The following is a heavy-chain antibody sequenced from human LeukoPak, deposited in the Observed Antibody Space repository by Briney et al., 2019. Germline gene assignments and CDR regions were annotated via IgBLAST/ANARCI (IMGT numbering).Heavy chain of an antibody. CDR2: ICKSGGST. CDR1: GFTFRNYA. D-gene: IGHD1-14*01. J-gene: IGHJ6*03. CDR3: ARGVTGYYYYMDV. V-gene: IGHV3-23*01. Sequence: GGSLRLSCEASGFTFRNYAMSWVRQAPGRGLEWVSAICKSGGSTFYADSVRGRFTISRDNSRNTLYLQMNSLRAEDTAVYYCARGVTGYYYYMDVWGKGTTVTVSS.